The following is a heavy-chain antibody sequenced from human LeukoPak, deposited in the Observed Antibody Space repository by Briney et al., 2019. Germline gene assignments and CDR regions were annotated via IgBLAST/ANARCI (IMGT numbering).Heavy chain of an antibody. V-gene: IGHV4-39*07. Sequence: SETLSLTCTVSGGSISSSSYYWGWIRQPPGKGLEWIGSIYYSGSTYYNPSLKSRVTISVDTSKNQFSLKLSSVTAADTPVYYCAREVTERDFDYWGQGTLVTVSS. D-gene: IGHD2-21*02. CDR1: GGSISSSSYY. J-gene: IGHJ4*02. CDR2: IYYSGST. CDR3: AREVTERDFDY.